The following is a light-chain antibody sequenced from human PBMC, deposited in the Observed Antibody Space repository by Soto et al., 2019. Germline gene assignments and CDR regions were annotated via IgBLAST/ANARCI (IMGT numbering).Light chain of an antibody. Sequence: DIQMTQSPSSLSASVGDRVTITCRASQAISNYLAWYQQKPGKVPKLLIYAASTLQSGVPSRFSGSGSGTDFTLTISSLQPEDVANYHWQKYNTAPITLGPGTKVDLK. CDR2: AAS. CDR3: QKYNTAPIT. CDR1: QAISNY. J-gene: IGKJ3*01. V-gene: IGKV1-27*01.